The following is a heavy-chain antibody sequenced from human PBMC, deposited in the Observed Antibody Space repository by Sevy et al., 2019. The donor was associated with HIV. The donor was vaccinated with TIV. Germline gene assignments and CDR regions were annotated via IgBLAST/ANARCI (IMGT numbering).Heavy chain of an antibody. V-gene: IGHV3-7*01. D-gene: IGHD6-13*01. J-gene: IGHJ6*03. CDR2: IKQDGSEK. Sequence: GGSLRLSCAASGFTFSSYWMSWVRQAPGKGLEWVANIKQDGSEKYYVDSVKGRFTISRDNAKNSLYMQMNSLRAEDTAVYYCARNQYNIAAAGKYYYYYYYMDVWGKGTTVTVSS. CDR3: ARNQYNIAAAGKYYYYYYYMDV. CDR1: GFTFSSYW.